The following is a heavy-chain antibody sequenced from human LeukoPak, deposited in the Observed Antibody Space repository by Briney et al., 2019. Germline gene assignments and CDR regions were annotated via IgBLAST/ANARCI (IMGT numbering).Heavy chain of an antibody. CDR3: ARAPDSFGSGSFQTLCYYYYMDV. V-gene: IGHV1-69*13. CDR2: IIPIFGTA. D-gene: IGHD3-10*01. J-gene: IGHJ6*03. Sequence: SVKVSCKASGGTFSSYAISWVRQAPGQGLEWMGGIIPIFGTANYAQKFQGRVTITADESTSTAYMELTSLRSEDTAVYYCARAPDSFGSGSFQTLCYYYYMDVWGKGTTVTVSS. CDR1: GGTFSSYA.